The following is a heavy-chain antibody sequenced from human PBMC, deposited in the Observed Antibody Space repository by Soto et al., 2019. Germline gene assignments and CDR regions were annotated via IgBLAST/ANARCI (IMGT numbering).Heavy chain of an antibody. CDR2: ISAYNGNT. CDR3: AGERFLEWLAIYYYYGMDV. V-gene: IGHV1-18*01. CDR1: GYTFTSYG. Sequence: QVQLVQSGAEVKKPGASVKVSCKASGYTFTSYGISWVRQAPGQGLEWMGWISAYNGNTNYAQKLQGRVTMTTDTSTSTAYMELRSLRSDDTAVYYCAGERFLEWLAIYYYYGMDVWGQGTTVTVSS. D-gene: IGHD3-3*01. J-gene: IGHJ6*02.